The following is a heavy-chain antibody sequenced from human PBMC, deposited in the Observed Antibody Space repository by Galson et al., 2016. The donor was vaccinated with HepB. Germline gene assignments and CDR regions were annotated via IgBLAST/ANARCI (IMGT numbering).Heavy chain of an antibody. CDR2: IDWDDGK. J-gene: IGHJ6*02. CDR3: ARMGFIVTPARNYFYGMDV. D-gene: IGHD1-26*01. V-gene: IGHV2-70*11. CDR1: GFSLETTAMC. Sequence: PALVKPTQTLTLTCTFSGFSLETTAMCVSWIRQSPGKAPEWLARIDWDDGKYYNPSLKTRLTISKDTSINQVVLTMSNMDFLDTATYFCARMGFIVTPARNYFYGMDVWGQGTTVSVAS.